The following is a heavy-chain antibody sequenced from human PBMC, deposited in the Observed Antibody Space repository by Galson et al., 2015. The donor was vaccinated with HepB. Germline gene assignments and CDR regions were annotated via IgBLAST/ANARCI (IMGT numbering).Heavy chain of an antibody. D-gene: IGHD1-26*01. Sequence: SVKVSCKASGYTFTSYGISWVRQAPGQGLEWMGWISAYNGNTNYAQKLQGRVTMTTDTSTSTAHMELRSLRSDDTAVYYCARTLELPHPPGLFDYWGQGTLVTVSS. CDR3: ARTLELPHPPGLFDY. J-gene: IGHJ4*02. CDR1: GYTFTSYG. V-gene: IGHV1-18*01. CDR2: ISAYNGNT.